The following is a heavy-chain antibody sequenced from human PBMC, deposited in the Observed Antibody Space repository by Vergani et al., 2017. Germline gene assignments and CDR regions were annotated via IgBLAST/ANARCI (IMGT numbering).Heavy chain of an antibody. CDR3: ARVYYYGMDV. V-gene: IGHV4-61*02. J-gene: IGHJ6*02. Sequence: QVQLQESGPGLVKPSQTLSLTCTVSGCSLISGSYYWSWIRQPPGKGLDWIGRIYTSGSTNYNPSLKSRVTISVDTSKNQFSLKLSSVTAADTAVYYCARVYYYGMDVWGQGTTVTVSS. CDR2: IYTSGST. CDR1: GCSLISGSYY.